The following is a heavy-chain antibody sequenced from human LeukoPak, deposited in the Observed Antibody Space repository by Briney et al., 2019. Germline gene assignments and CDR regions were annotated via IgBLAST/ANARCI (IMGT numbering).Heavy chain of an antibody. CDR1: GYTFTGYY. J-gene: IGHJ4*02. D-gene: IGHD4-17*01. CDR2: INPNSGGK. CDR3: ARGDGTVTPFDY. V-gene: IGHV1-2*06. Sequence: EASVKVSCKASGYTFTGYYMHWVRQAPGQGLEWMGRINPNSGGKNYAQKFQGRVTMTRDTSISTAYMELSRLRSDDTAVYYCARGDGTVTPFDYWDQGTLVTVSS.